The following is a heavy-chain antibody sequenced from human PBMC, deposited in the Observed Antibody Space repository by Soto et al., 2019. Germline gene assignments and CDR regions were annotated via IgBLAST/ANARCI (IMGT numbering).Heavy chain of an antibody. V-gene: IGHV3-74*01. CDR2: IKSDGSYT. Sequence: EVQLVESGGGLVQPGGSLRLSCAASGFTFNTYWMQWVRQAPGKGLVWVSRIKSDGSYTNYADSVKGRSTISRDNAKNTLFLQMNGLGAEDTAVYYCATGGSGYFTYWGQGTLVTVSS. CDR3: ATGGSGYFTY. CDR1: GFTFNTYW. J-gene: IGHJ4*02. D-gene: IGHD3-22*01.